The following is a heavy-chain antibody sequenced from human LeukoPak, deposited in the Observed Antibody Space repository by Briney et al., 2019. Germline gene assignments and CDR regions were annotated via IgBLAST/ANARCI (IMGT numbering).Heavy chain of an antibody. J-gene: IGHJ4*02. CDR3: AKDSGYDLMVFDY. V-gene: IGHV3-9*01. CDR2: ISWNSGSI. CDR1: GFTFDDYA. Sequence: GGSLRLSCAASGFTFDDYAMHWVRQAPGKGLEWVSGISWNSGSIGYADSVKGRFTISRDNAKNSLYLQMNSLRAEDTALYYCAKDSGYDLMVFDYWGQGTLVTVSS. D-gene: IGHD5-12*01.